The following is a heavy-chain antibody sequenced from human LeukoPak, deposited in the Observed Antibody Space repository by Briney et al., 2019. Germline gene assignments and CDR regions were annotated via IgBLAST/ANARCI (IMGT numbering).Heavy chain of an antibody. CDR1: GFSLSPTGMR. D-gene: IGHD3-22*01. CDR2: IGWDDDK. J-gene: IGHJ4*02. Sequence: SGPTLVNPTQTLTLTCTFSGFSLSPTGMRVSWIRQPPGKALEWLARIGWDDDKYYSTSLKTRLTISKDTSKKQVVLTMTNMDPVDTATYYCARVSRGNYGMYYFDYWGQGTLVTVSS. CDR3: ARVSRGNYGMYYFDY. V-gene: IGHV2-70*04.